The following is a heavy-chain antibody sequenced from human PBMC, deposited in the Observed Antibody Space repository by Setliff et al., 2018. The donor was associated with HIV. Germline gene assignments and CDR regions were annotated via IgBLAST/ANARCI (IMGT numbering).Heavy chain of an antibody. D-gene: IGHD5-18*01. CDR3: ARRDGYSYGFYFDY. V-gene: IGHV4-39*01. J-gene: IGHJ4*02. CDR2: IYYSGST. CDR1: GGSISSSTYY. Sequence: PSETLSLTCTVSGGSISSSTYYLGWIRQPPGKGLEWIGTIYYSGSTYYNPSLKSRLTISVDTSKNQFTLKLSSVTAADTAVYYCARRDGYSYGFYFDYWGQGTLVTVSS.